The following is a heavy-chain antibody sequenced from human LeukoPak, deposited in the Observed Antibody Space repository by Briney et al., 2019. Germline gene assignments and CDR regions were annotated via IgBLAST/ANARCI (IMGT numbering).Heavy chain of an antibody. V-gene: IGHV1-18*01. CDR3: ASTRGGGIAAYWFDP. D-gene: IGHD6-13*01. Sequence: ASVKVSCKASGYTFTSYGISWVRQAPGQGLEWMGWISAYNGNTNYAQKLQGGVTMTTDTSTSTAYMELRSLRSDDTAVCYCASTRGGGIAAYWFDPWGQGTLVTVSS. J-gene: IGHJ5*02. CDR2: ISAYNGNT. CDR1: GYTFTSYG.